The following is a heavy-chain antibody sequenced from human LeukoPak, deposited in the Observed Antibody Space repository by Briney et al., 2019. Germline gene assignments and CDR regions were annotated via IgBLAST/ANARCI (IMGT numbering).Heavy chain of an antibody. D-gene: IGHD2-2*01. J-gene: IGHJ4*02. CDR3: ARGLRGVVVVPAAMGKGFDY. Sequence: SETLSLTCAVYGGSFSGYYWSWIRQPPGKGLERMGEIKHSGSTNYNPSLKSRVTISVDTSKNQFSLKLSSVTAADTAVYYCARGLRGVVVVPAAMGKGFDYWGQGTLVTVSS. CDR1: GGSFSGYY. V-gene: IGHV4-34*01. CDR2: IKHSGST.